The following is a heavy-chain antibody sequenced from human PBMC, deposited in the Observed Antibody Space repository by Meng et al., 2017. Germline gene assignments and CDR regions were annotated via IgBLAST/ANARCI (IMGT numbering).Heavy chain of an antibody. J-gene: IGHJ4*02. Sequence: QVQRVQSGAEVKKPGASVKVSCKASGYTFTSYDINWVRQATGQGLEWMGWMNPNSGNTDYAQKFQGRATMTRNTSINTAYMELSSLRSDDTAVYFCARANTYSGYDYGYWGQGTLVTVSS. CDR1: GYTFTSYD. D-gene: IGHD5-12*01. CDR2: MNPNSGNT. CDR3: ARANTYSGYDYGY. V-gene: IGHV1-8*01.